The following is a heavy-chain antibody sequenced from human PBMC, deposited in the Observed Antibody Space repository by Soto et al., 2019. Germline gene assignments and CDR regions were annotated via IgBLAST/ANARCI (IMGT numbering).Heavy chain of an antibody. D-gene: IGHD3-16*01. V-gene: IGHV4-59*01. CDR3: ARIRRSYVGWFDP. CDR1: GGYITKYH. Sequence: SETLSLTCSVSGGYITKYHWTWIRQPPGRGLEWIAYINDSGSANYSPSLKSRVTMSVDTSKNQFSLKLRSVTAADTAVYYCARIRRSYVGWFDPWGHGILVTVST. J-gene: IGHJ5*02. CDR2: INDSGSA.